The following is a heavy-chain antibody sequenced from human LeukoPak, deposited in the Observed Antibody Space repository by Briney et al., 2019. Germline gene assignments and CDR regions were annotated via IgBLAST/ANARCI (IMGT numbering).Heavy chain of an antibody. CDR3: ARAPGRPAAFFDY. CDR1: VGSFSGYY. CDR2: INHSGST. V-gene: IGHV4-34*01. J-gene: IGHJ4*02. D-gene: IGHD2-2*01. Sequence: SETLSLTCAVCVGSFSGYYWSWIRQPPGKGLEWIGEINHSGSTNYNPSLKSRVTISVDTSKNQFSLKLSSVTAADTAVYYCARAPGRPAAFFDYWGQGTLVTVSS.